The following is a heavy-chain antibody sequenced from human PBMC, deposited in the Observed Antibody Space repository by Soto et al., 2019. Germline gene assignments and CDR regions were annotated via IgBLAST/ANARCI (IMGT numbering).Heavy chain of an antibody. V-gene: IGHV4-59*08. J-gene: IGHJ4*02. Sequence: SETLSLTCTVSGGSITSYYWSWIRQPPGKGLEWIGYIYFSGSANYNPSLKSRVTISVDTSKNQFSLKLSSVTAAGTAVYYCARRDSGYVDYWGQGTLVNVSS. CDR1: GGSITSYY. CDR2: IYFSGSA. D-gene: IGHD1-26*01. CDR3: ARRDSGYVDY.